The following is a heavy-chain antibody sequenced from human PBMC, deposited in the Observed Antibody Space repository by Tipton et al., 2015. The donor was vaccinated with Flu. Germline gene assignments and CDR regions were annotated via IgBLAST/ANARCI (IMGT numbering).Heavy chain of an antibody. D-gene: IGHD6-13*01. CDR2: MSGSGGST. CDR3: AKDRTWRESAAGTFDY. CDR1: GFTFSNYA. Sequence: GSLRLSCAASGFTFSNYAMSWVRQAPGKGLEWVSAMSGSGGSTYYADSVKGRFTISRDNSKNTLYLQMNSLRAEDTAVYYCAKDRTWRESAAGTFDYWGQGTLVTVSS. V-gene: IGHV3-23*01. J-gene: IGHJ4*02.